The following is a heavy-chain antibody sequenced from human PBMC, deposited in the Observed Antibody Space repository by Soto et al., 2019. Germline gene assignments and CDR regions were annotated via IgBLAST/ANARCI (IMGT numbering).Heavy chain of an antibody. D-gene: IGHD2-21*02. CDR1: GGSLIGYY. CDR3: ARADRTLVTSYSLDV. V-gene: IGHV4-34*01. CDR2: INHSGTI. Sequence: SETLSLTCAVYGGSLIGYYWTWIRQPPGKGLEWIGEINHSGTIDFNPSLKSRLTISLDTSKKHFSLKLSSVTDADTAAYYCARADRTLVTSYSLDVWGQGTTVTVSS. J-gene: IGHJ6*02.